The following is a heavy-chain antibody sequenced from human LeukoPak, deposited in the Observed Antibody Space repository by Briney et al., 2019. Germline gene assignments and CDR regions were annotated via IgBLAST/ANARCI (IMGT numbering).Heavy chain of an antibody. CDR3: ARHSPGITMVRGVIIPLDFDY. V-gene: IGHV4-59*08. CDR2: IYYSGST. Sequence: SETLSLTCTVSGGSISSYYWSWIRQPPGKGLEWIGYIYYSGSTNYSPSLKSRVTISVDMSKNQFSLKLSSVTAADTAVYYCARHSPGITMVRGVIIPLDFDYWGQGTLVTVSS. CDR1: GGSISSYY. J-gene: IGHJ4*02. D-gene: IGHD3-10*01.